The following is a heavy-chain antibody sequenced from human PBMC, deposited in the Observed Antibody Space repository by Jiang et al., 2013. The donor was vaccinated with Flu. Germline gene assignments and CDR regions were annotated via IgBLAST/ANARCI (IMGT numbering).Heavy chain of an antibody. V-gene: IGHV1-3*01. CDR2: IKAGNGDT. CDR1: GYTFTSYA. J-gene: IGHJ4*02. Sequence: GAEVKKPGASVKVSCKASGYTFTSYAMHWVRQAPGQRPEWMGWIKAGNGDTRYSQKFQDRVIITMDTSASTVYMDLSSLRSEDTAVYYCARWGSGSSSDYWGQGTLVTVSS. D-gene: IGHD3-10*01. CDR3: ARWGSGSSSDY.